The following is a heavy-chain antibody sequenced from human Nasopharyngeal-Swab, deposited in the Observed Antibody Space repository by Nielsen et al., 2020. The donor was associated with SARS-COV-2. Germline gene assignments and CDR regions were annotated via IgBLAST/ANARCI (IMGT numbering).Heavy chain of an antibody. CDR1: GGTFSSYA. V-gene: IGHV1-69*13. D-gene: IGHD6-6*01. CDR2: IIPIFGTA. J-gene: IGHJ4*02. Sequence: SVQISCKASGGTFSSYAISWVRQAPGQGLEWMGGIIPIFGTADYAQKFQDRVTTTADESTSTAYMELSSLRSEDTAVYYCARSGYSNSDIDYWGQGTLVTVSS. CDR3: ARSGYSNSDIDY.